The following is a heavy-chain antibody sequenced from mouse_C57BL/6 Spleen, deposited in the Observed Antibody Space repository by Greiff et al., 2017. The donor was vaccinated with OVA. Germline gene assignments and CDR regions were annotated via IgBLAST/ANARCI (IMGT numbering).Heavy chain of an antibody. V-gene: IGHV1-4*01. Sequence: VKLMESGAELARPGASVKMSCKASGYTFTSYTMHWVKQRPGQGLEWIGYINPSSGYTKYNQKFKDKATLTADKSSSTAYMQLSSLTSEDSAVYYCARGDYGSSYVAYWGQGTLVTVSA. CDR2: INPSSGYT. CDR3: ARGDYGSSYVAY. CDR1: GYTFTSYT. D-gene: IGHD1-1*01. J-gene: IGHJ3*01.